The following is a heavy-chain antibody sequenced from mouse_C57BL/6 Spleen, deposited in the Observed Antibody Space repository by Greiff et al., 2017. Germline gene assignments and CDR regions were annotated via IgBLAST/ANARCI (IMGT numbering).Heavy chain of an antibody. J-gene: IGHJ2*01. V-gene: IGHV1-15*01. Sequence: QVQLKQSGAELVRPGASVTLSCKASGYTFTDYEMHWVKQTPVHGLEWIGAIDPETGGTAYKQKFKGKAILTADKSSSTAYMELRSLTSEDSAVYYCTRWSGPFDCWGQGTTLTVAS. D-gene: IGHD3-1*01. CDR2: IDPETGGT. CDR1: GYTFTDYE. CDR3: TRWSGPFDC.